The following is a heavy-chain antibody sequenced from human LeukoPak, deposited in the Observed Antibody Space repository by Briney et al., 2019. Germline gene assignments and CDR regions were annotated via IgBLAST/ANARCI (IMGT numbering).Heavy chain of an antibody. CDR3: VIEPRVSEPEGTV. CDR1: RF. V-gene: IGHV3-11*01. CDR2: ITTGNTE. J-gene: IGHJ6*04. Sequence: PGGSLRLSCAASRFRIRQAPGKGLEWVSYITTGNTEYYADSVKGRFTISRNNAKNSVYLQMNSLRAEDTAVYYCVIEPRVSEPEGTVWGKGTTVTVSP. D-gene: IGHD6-6*01.